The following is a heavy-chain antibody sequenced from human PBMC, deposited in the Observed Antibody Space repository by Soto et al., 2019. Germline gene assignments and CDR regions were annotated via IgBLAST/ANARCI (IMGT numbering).Heavy chain of an antibody. D-gene: IGHD1-26*01. CDR1: GFTFDDYA. J-gene: IGHJ5*02. CDR3: AKGIVGATLNWFDP. CDR2: ISWNSGSI. Sequence: EVQLVESGGGLVQPGRSLRLSCASSGFTFDDYAMHWVRQAPGKGLEWVSGISWNSGSIGYADSVKGRFTISRDNAKNSLYLQMNSLRAEDTALYYCAKGIVGATLNWFDPWGQGTLVTVSS. V-gene: IGHV3-9*01.